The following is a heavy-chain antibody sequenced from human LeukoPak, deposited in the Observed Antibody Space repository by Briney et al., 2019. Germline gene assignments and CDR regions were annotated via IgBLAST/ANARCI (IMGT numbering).Heavy chain of an antibody. CDR3: ARDESGSYALGYFDY. D-gene: IGHD1-26*01. V-gene: IGHV4-59*01. CDR1: GGSISSYY. J-gene: IGHJ4*02. Sequence: SETLSLTCTVSGGSISSYYWSWVRQPPGKGLEWIGYIYYSGSTNYNPSFKSRVTISVDTSKNQFSLKLSSVTAADTAVYYCARDESGSYALGYFDYWGQGTLVTVSS. CDR2: IYYSGST.